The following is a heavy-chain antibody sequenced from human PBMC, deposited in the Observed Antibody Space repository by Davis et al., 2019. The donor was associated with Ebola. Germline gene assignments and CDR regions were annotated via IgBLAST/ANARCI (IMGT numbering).Heavy chain of an antibody. CDR1: TFTFSSYA. D-gene: IGHD3-16*01. V-gene: IGHV3-30*18. J-gene: IGHJ6*02. Sequence: GESLKISCEASTFTFSSYAMHWVRQAPGKGLEWVAFISTDGYKKDYADSVKGRFTIASDNSRDTLFLQMDSLRVEDSAVYYCVKDQSMIANNFFGLDVWGQGTTVTVSS. CDR3: VKDQSMIANNFFGLDV. CDR2: ISTDGYKK.